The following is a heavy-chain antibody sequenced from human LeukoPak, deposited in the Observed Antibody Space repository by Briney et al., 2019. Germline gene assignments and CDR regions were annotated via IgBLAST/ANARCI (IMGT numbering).Heavy chain of an antibody. V-gene: IGHV4-38-2*01. D-gene: IGHD5-18*01. J-gene: IGHJ5*02. Sequence: SETLSLTCAVSGYSISTDSYWGWIRQPPGKGLEWIASIYHSGSTYYNPSLNSRITISLDTSKNQFFLRLTSVTAADTAIYYSAFKRGYTFWFDVWGQGTLVSVSS. CDR3: AFKRGYTFWFDV. CDR2: IYHSGST. CDR1: GYSISTDSY.